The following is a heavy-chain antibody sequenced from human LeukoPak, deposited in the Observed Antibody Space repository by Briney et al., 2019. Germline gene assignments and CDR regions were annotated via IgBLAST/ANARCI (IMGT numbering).Heavy chain of an antibody. CDR1: GGSFSGHY. CDR2: INHSGST. V-gene: IGHV4-34*01. J-gene: IGHJ4*02. CDR3: ARDRGNGWPYFFDY. D-gene: IGHD6-19*01. Sequence: SETLSLTCAVYGGSFSGHYWSWIRQPPGKGLEWIGEINHSGSTNYNPSLESRVTISVDTSKNQFSLNLTSLTAADTAVYYCARDRGNGWPYFFDYWGRGTLVTVSS.